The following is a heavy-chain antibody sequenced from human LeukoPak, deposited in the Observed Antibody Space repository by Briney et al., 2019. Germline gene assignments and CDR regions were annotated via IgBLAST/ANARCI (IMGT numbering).Heavy chain of an antibody. D-gene: IGHD3-10*01. CDR2: IRSKANSYAT. CDR3: TRHVRSSLLWRVTDYFDY. CDR1: GFTFSGSA. J-gene: IGHJ4*02. V-gene: IGHV3-73*01. Sequence: GGSLRLSCAASGFTFSGSAMHWVRQASGKGLEWVGRIRSKANSYATAYAASVKGRFTISRDDSKNTAYLQMNSLKTEDTAVYYCTRHVRSSLLWRVTDYFDYWGQGTLVTVSS.